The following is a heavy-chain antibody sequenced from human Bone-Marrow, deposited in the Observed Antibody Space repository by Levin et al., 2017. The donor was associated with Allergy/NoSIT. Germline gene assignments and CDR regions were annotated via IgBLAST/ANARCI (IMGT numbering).Heavy chain of an antibody. CDR1: GYTFTGYY. CDR2: INPKSGDT. V-gene: IGHV1-2*02. J-gene: IGHJ4*02. CDR3: VRMTTVNSDY. Sequence: ASVKVSCKTSGYTFTGYYMHWVRQAPGQGPEWMGWINPKSGDTRYGQKFQGRVTMTRDTSSSTAYMELSSLTSDDTAIYYCVRMTTVNSDYWGQGTLVTVSS. D-gene: IGHD4-17*01.